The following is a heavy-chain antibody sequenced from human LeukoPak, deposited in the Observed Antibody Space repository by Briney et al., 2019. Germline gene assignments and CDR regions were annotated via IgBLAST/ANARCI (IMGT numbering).Heavy chain of an antibody. V-gene: IGHV1-46*01. CDR2: INPSGGST. Sequence: ASVQVSCKASGYTFTSYYMHWVRQAPGQGLEWMGIINPSGGSTSYAQKFQGRVTMTRDMSTSTVYMELSSLRSEDTAVYYCARDSADGGYYDYWGQGTLVTVSS. CDR1: GYTFTSYY. D-gene: IGHD3-22*01. CDR3: ARDSADGGYYDY. J-gene: IGHJ4*02.